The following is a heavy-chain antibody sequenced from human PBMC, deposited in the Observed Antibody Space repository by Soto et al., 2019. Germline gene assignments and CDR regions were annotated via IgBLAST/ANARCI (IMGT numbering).Heavy chain of an antibody. CDR1: GFTFSSYA. D-gene: IGHD3-3*01. J-gene: IGHJ6*02. V-gene: IGHV3-23*01. CDR3: AARYYDFWSGSPGMDV. Sequence: WGSLRLACAASGFTFSSYAMIFFRQSAVKGLEWVSAISGSGGSTYYADSVKGRFTISRDNSKNTLYLQMNSLRAEDTAVYYCAARYYDFWSGSPGMDVWGQGTTVTVSS. CDR2: ISGSGGST.